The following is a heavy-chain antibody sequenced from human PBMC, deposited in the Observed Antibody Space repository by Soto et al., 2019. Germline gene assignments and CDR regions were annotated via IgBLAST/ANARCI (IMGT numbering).Heavy chain of an antibody. CDR1: VGSISSSSYY. V-gene: IGHV4-39*01. D-gene: IGHD3-16*01. CDR3: ARHNYPHLGHNYYYYYGMDV. Sequence: QLQLQESGPGLVKPSETLSLTCTVSVGSISSSSYYWGWIRQPPGKGLEWIGSIYYSGSTYYNPSLKSRVTLSVDTSKTQFSLTLSSVTAADTAVYYCARHNYPHLGHNYYYYYGMDVWGQGTTVTVSS. CDR2: IYYSGST. J-gene: IGHJ6*02.